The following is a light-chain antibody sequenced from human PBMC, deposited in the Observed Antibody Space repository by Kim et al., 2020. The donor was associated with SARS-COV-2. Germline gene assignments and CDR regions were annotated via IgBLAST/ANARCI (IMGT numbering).Light chain of an antibody. CDR2: EDY. Sequence: GKPVTISWARSRGNIATNYVKWYQPRPGSAPTTVIFEDYRRPSGVPDRFSGSVDSSSSSASLTISGLRPEDEADYYCQSFDSNTVVFGGGTQLTVL. CDR3: QSFDSNTVV. V-gene: IGLV6-57*03. CDR1: RGNIATNY. J-gene: IGLJ2*01.